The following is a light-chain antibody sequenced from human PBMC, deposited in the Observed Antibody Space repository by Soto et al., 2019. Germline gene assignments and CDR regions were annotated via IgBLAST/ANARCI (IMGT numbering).Light chain of an antibody. J-gene: IGLJ1*01. CDR2: EVT. V-gene: IGLV2-23*02. CDR1: TSNIGTFYL. CDR3: CSYAGTNNYV. Sequence: QSALTQPTSVSGSPGQSITISCTGATSNIGTFYLVSWYQQHPGRAPKLMIYEVTKRPSGVSDRFSGSKSGNTASLTISGLQAEDEADYYCCSYAGTNNYVFGTGTKVTVL.